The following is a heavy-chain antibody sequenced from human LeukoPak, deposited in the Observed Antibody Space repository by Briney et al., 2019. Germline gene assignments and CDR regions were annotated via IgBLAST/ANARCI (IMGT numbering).Heavy chain of an antibody. J-gene: IGHJ4*02. V-gene: IGHV3-74*03. CDR1: GFTFNTYW. D-gene: IGHD2-2*03. CDR2: ANREGTTT. CDR3: ARDSDWILFDY. Sequence: GGSLRLACAASGFTFNTYWMHSVRQAPGKGLVWVARANREGTTTAYAVCVKGRFIIARDNSKNTLYLQMNNLRAEDAAVYYCARDSDWILFDYWGQGTPVTVSS.